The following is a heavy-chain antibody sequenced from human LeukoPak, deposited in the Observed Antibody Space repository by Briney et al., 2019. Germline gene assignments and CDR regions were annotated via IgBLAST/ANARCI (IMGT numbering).Heavy chain of an antibody. CDR3: ASRNGVVAARYYYYYYMDV. V-gene: IGHV3-21*01. CDR2: ISSRSSYI. Sequence: GGSLRLSCAASGFTFSNYSMNWVRQAPGKGLEWVSSISSRSSYIYYADSVKGRFTISRDNAKNSLYLQMNSLRAEDTAVYYCASRNGVVAARYYYYYYMDVWGKGTTVTISS. CDR1: GFTFSNYS. D-gene: IGHD2-15*01. J-gene: IGHJ6*03.